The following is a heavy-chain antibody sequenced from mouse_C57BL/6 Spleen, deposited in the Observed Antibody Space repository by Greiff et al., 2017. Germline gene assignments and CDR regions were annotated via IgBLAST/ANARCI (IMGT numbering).Heavy chain of an antibody. CDR3: ARNPYYGSSYPFDY. V-gene: IGHV1-26*01. CDR1: GYTFTDYY. Sequence: VQLQRSGPELVKPGASVKISCKASGYTFTDYYMNWVKQSHGKSLEWIGDINPNNGGTSYNQKFKGKATVTVDKSSSTAYMELRSLTSEDSAVYYCARNPYYGSSYPFDYWGQGTTLTVSS. J-gene: IGHJ2*01. CDR2: INPNNGGT. D-gene: IGHD1-1*01.